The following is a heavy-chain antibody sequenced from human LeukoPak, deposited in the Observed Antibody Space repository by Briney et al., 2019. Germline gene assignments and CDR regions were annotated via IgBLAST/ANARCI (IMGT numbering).Heavy chain of an antibody. Sequence: SQTLSLTCAISGDSVSSNSAAWHWIRQSPSRGLEWLGRTYYRSKWYNDYAVSVKSRITINPDTSKNQFSLQLNSVTPEDTAVYYCARGPRGSYSYYYGMDVWGQGTTVTVSS. CDR2: TYYRSKWYN. D-gene: IGHD1-26*01. J-gene: IGHJ6*02. CDR1: GDSVSSNSAA. V-gene: IGHV6-1*01. CDR3: ARGPRGSYSYYYGMDV.